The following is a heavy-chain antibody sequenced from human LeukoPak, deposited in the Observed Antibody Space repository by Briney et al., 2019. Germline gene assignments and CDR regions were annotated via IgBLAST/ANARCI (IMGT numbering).Heavy chain of an antibody. V-gene: IGHV3-23*01. CDR2: VSNNGDST. D-gene: IGHD6-13*01. Sequence: PGGSLRLSCAASGFTFSAYGMTWVRQAPGKGLECVSTVSNNGDSTYYADSVKGRFTISRDNSKNTLYLQMNSLRAEDTAVYYCAGRGIAHPWGQGTLVTVSS. CDR3: AGRGIAHP. J-gene: IGHJ5*02. CDR1: GFTFSAYG.